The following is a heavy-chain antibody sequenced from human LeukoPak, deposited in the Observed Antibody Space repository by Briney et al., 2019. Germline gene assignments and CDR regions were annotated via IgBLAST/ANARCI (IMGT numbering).Heavy chain of an antibody. CDR2: TSADESIK. Sequence: GGSLRLSCTVSGFPFTDYVIHWVRQAPGKGLEWLAVTSADESIKSYSDSVRGRFTISRDNFKNILYLQMDSLGLEDTAVYFCARDPFLGGPDFLDYWGRGTLVTVSS. V-gene: IGHV3-30*03. J-gene: IGHJ4*02. D-gene: IGHD1-26*01. CDR3: ARDPFLGGPDFLDY. CDR1: GFPFTDYV.